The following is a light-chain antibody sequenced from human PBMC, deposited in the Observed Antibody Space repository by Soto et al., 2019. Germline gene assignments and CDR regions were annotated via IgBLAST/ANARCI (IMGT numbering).Light chain of an antibody. CDR3: QQYNNWPYT. Sequence: EIVMTQSPGTLSVSPGERATVSCRASQSASSNLAWYHQKPGQAPRLLIYDASTRATGIPARFSGSGSGTEFTLTISSLQSEDFAVYYCQQYNNWPYTFGQGTKLEIK. CDR1: QSASSN. J-gene: IGKJ2*01. CDR2: DAS. V-gene: IGKV3-15*01.